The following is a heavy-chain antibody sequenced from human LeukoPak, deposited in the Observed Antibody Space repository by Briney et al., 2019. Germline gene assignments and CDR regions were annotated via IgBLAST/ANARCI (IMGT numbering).Heavy chain of an antibody. CDR3: AIEPEYSSSWYYFDY. CDR1: GGSISSGSYY. V-gene: IGHV4-61*01. J-gene: IGHJ4*02. CDR2: IYYSGST. Sequence: SETLSLTCTVSGGSISSGSYYWSWIRQPPGKGLEWIGYIYYSGSTNYNPSLKSRVTISVDTSKNQFSLKLSSVTAADTAVYYCAIEPEYSSSWYYFDYWGQGTLVTVSS. D-gene: IGHD6-13*01.